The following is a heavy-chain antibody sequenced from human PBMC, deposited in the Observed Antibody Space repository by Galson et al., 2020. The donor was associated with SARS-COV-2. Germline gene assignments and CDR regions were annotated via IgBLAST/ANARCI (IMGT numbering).Heavy chain of an antibody. J-gene: IGHJ2*01. Sequence: ASETLSLTCTVSGGSISSSSYYWGWIRQPPGMGLDWIGSIYYSGSTYYNPSLKSRVTISVDTSKNQFSMKLSSVTAADTAVYYCASLDSSGYYTYWYFDLWGRGTLVTVSS. CDR1: GGSISSSSYY. CDR3: ASLDSSGYYTYWYFDL. D-gene: IGHD3-22*01. CDR2: IYYSGST. V-gene: IGHV4-39*01.